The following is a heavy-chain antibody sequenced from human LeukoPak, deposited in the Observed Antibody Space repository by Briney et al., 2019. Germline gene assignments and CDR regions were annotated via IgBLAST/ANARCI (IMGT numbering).Heavy chain of an antibody. D-gene: IGHD3-3*01. CDR3: ARVIGVVDQRVPYYMDV. CDR1: GFTFSSYS. J-gene: IGHJ6*03. V-gene: IGHV3-21*01. CDR2: ISSSSSYI. Sequence: GGSLRLSCAASGFTFSSYSMNWVRQTPGKGLEWVSSISSSSSYIYYADSVKGRFTISRDNAKNSLYLQMNSLRAEDTAVYYCARVIGVVDQRVPYYMDVWGKGTTVTVSS.